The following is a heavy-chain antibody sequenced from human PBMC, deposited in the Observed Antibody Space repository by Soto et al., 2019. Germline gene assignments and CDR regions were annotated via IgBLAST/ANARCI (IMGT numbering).Heavy chain of an antibody. D-gene: IGHD3-10*01. Sequence: GGSLRLSCAASGFTFSTFSMNWVRQAPGRGLEWISYISGGGRPISYADSVKGRFTISRDNAKNSLYLQMDSLTDEDTAVYYCARDLGGVFDSWAQGTLVPVS. CDR3: ARDLGGVFDS. CDR1: GFTFSTFS. V-gene: IGHV3-48*02. J-gene: IGHJ4*02. CDR2: ISGGGRPI.